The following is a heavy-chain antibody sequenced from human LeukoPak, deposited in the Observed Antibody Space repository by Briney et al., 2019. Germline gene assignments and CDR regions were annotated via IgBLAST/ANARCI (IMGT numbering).Heavy chain of an antibody. CDR2: INHSGST. V-gene: IGHV4-34*01. CDR3: ARGVGRYCSSTSCYHNWFDP. CDR1: GGSFSGYY. J-gene: IGHJ5*02. Sequence: SETLSLTCAVYGGSFSGYYWSWIRQPPGKGLEWIGEINHSGSTNYNPSLKSRVTISVDTSKNQFSLKLSSVTAPDTAVYYCARGVGRYCSSTSCYHNWFDPWGQGTLVTVSS. D-gene: IGHD2-2*01.